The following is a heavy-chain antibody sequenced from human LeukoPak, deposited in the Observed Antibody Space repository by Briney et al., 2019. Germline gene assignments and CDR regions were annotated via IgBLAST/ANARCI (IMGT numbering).Heavy chain of an antibody. CDR1: GDSISSHY. CDR2: IHYSGTT. Sequence: PSETLSLTCSVSGDSISSHYWTWIRPPPGKGLEWIGYIHYSGTTNYNPSLKSRITTSLDTSKNQFSLKLNSVTAADTAVYYCARGGWSLDYWGQGTLVTVSS. CDR3: ARGGWSLDY. D-gene: IGHD6-19*01. V-gene: IGHV4-59*11. J-gene: IGHJ4*02.